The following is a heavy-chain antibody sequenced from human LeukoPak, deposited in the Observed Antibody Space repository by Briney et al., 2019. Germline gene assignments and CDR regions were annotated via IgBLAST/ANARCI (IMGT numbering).Heavy chain of an antibody. Sequence: PGGSLRLSCAASGLTFSSYWMHWVRQAPGKGLEWVSYISYSSSTIYYADSVKGRFTISRDNAKNSLYLQMDSLRAEDTAVYYCARDRLHYGEYEKTFDYWGQGTLVTVSS. CDR2: ISYSSSTI. CDR1: GLTFSSYW. V-gene: IGHV3-48*01. J-gene: IGHJ4*02. D-gene: IGHD4-17*01. CDR3: ARDRLHYGEYEKTFDY.